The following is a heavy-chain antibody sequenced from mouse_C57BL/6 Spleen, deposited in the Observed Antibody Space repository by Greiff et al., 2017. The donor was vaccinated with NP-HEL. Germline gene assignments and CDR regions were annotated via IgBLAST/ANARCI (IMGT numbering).Heavy chain of an antibody. CDR2: IHPNSGST. CDR3: ARWYDYDEGYFDY. V-gene: IGHV1-64*01. D-gene: IGHD2-4*01. Sequence: LQQSGAALVKPGASVKLSCKASGYTFTSYWMHWVKQRTGQGLVWIGMIHPNSGSTNYNEKFKSKATLTVDKSSSTAYMQLRSLTSEDSAVYYCARWYDYDEGYFDYWGQGTTLTVSS. J-gene: IGHJ2*01. CDR1: GYTFTSYW.